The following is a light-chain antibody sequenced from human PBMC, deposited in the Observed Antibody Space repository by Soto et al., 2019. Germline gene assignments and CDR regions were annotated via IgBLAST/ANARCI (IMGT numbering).Light chain of an antibody. CDR3: QQYGSSPRT. V-gene: IGKV3-20*01. CDR1: QSVNNF. CDR2: GTF. J-gene: IGKJ1*01. Sequence: EIELTQSPATLYLSPGERATLSCRASQSVNNFLAWYQQRPGQGPRLLIYGTFTRATGIPDRFSGSGSGTDFTLTISRLEPEDFAVYYCQQYGSSPRTFGQGTKVDIK.